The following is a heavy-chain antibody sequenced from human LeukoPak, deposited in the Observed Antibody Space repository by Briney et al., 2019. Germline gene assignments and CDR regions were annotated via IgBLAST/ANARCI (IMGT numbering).Heavy chain of an antibody. V-gene: IGHV4-34*01. J-gene: IGHJ4*02. CDR2: INHSGST. CDR3: ARTLTYYDYVWGSYRSETPDY. D-gene: IGHD3-16*02. CDR1: GGSFSGYY. Sequence: SETLSLTCAVYGGSFSGYYWSWIRQPPGKGLEWIGEINHSGSTNYNPSLKSRVTISVDTSKNQFSLKLSSVTAADTAVYYCARTLTYYDYVWGSYRSETPDYWGQGTLVTVSS.